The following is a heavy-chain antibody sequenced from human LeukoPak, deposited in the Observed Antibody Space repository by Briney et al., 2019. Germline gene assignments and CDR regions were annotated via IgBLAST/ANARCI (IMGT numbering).Heavy chain of an antibody. CDR2: ISAYNGNT. CDR3: ARDRGWGAVAGNFDY. J-gene: IGHJ4*02. D-gene: IGHD6-19*01. Sequence: ASVKVSCKASGYTFSNYAITWVRQAPGQGLEWMGWISAYNGNTNYAQKLQGRVTMTTDTSTSTAYMELRSLRSDDTAVYYCARDRGWGAVAGNFDYWGQGTLVTVSS. V-gene: IGHV1-18*01. CDR1: GYTFSNYA.